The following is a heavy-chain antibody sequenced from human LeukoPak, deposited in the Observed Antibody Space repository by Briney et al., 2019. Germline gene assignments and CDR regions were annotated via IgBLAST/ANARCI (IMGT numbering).Heavy chain of an antibody. CDR2: IYYSGST. CDR3: ARVGSGGFPFYWYFDL. CDR1: GGSISSSSYY. Sequence: SETLSLTCTVSGGSISSSSYYWGWIRQPPGKGLEWIGSIYYSGSTYYNPSLKSRVTISVDTSKNQFSLKLSSVTAADTAVYYCARVGSGGFPFYWYFDLWGRGTLVTVSS. V-gene: IGHV4-39*07. D-gene: IGHD3-10*01. J-gene: IGHJ2*01.